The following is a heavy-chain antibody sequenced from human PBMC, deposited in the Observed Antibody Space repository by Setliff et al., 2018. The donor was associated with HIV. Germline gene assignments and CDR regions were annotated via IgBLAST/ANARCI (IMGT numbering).Heavy chain of an antibody. CDR3: ARVRRGKAIITTGGMDV. CDR2: INPNNGDT. Sequence: ASVKVSCKASGYTFTDYFLHWVRQAPGQGLVWMGWINPNNGDTIYAQKFQGRVTVTRDTSINTAYMVLSSLKSDDTAMYFCARVRRGKAIITTGGMDVWGQGTTVTVSS. CDR1: GYTFTDYF. D-gene: IGHD3-10*01. J-gene: IGHJ6*02. V-gene: IGHV1-2*02.